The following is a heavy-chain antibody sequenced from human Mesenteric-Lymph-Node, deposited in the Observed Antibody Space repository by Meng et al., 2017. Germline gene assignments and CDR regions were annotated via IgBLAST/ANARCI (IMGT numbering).Heavy chain of an antibody. CDR1: GYIFTAYH. CDR3: AKEGTEWVDPGGHWFDP. Sequence: ASVKVSCKASGYIFTAYHIHWLRQAPGHGPEWMGWISPKSGGSNYVPKFQGRVTMTWDTSINTAYLELSSLRSDDTAVYYCAKEGTEWVDPGGHWFDPWGQGSLVTVSS. D-gene: IGHD4-23*01. V-gene: IGHV1-2*02. CDR2: ISPKSGGS. J-gene: IGHJ5*02.